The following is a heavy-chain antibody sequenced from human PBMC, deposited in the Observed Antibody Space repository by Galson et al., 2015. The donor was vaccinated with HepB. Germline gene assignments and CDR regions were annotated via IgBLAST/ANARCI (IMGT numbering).Heavy chain of an antibody. CDR3: ARDRLYGALDY. J-gene: IGHJ4*02. V-gene: IGHV3-48*03. Sequence: SLRLSCAASGFTFSSYEMNWVRQAPGKGLEWVSYISSSGSTIYYADSVKGRFTISRDNAKNSLYLQMNSLRAEDTAVYYCARDRLYGALDYWGQGTLVTVSS. CDR1: GFTFSSYE. CDR2: ISSSGSTI. D-gene: IGHD4-17*01.